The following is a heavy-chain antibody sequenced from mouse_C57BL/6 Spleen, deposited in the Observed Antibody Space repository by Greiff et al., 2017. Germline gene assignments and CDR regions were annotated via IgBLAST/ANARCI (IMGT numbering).Heavy chain of an antibody. D-gene: IGHD2-1*01. J-gene: IGHJ4*01. CDR3: ARRDGNDAMDY. V-gene: IGHV5-6*02. Sequence: EVNVVESGGDLVKPGGSLKLSCAASGFTFSSYGMSWVRQTPDKRLEWVATISSGGSYTYYPDSVKGRFTISRDNAKNTLYLQMSSLKSEDTAMYYCARRDGNDAMDYWGQGTSVTVSS. CDR1: GFTFSSYG. CDR2: ISSGGSYT.